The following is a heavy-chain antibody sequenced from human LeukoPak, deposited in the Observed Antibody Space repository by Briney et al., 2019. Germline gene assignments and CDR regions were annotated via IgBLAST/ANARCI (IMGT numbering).Heavy chain of an antibody. CDR2: ISSGSGYI. Sequence: PGGSLRLSCAASGFTFSSYSMNWVRQTPGKGLEWVSSISSGSGYIHYADSVKGRFTISRDNAKNTLDLQMNSLRAEDTAVYYCARSRGLLLPEYWGQGTLVTVSS. J-gene: IGHJ4*02. D-gene: IGHD3-3*01. CDR3: ARSRGLLLPEY. CDR1: GFTFSSYS. V-gene: IGHV3-21*01.